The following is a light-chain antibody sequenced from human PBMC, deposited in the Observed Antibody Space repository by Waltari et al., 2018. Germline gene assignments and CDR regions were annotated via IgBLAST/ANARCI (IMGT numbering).Light chain of an antibody. V-gene: IGKV3D-15*01. Sequence: EIVMTQSPATLSLSPGERATLSCRASQSVSSRLAWYQQKPGQAPRLLIYDASSRATGIPDRFSGSGSGTEFTLTISSLEPEYVAVYFCQQDSHWSHSFGQGTKVEIK. CDR1: QSVSSR. J-gene: IGKJ2*03. CDR3: QQDSHWSHS. CDR2: DAS.